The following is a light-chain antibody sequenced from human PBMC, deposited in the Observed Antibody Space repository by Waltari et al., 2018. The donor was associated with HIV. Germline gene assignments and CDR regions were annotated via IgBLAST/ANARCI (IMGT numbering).Light chain of an antibody. CDR1: SNDVGYYNL. CDR2: EVS. J-gene: IGLJ1*01. V-gene: IGLV2-23*02. Sequence: QSALTQPASVSGSPGQSITISCTGTSNDVGYYNLVSWYQQDPGKAPKVMIYEVSKRPSGGSKRFSGSKSGNTAYLTISGLQAEDEADYYCGSYAGSNAYVFGIGTKVTVL. CDR3: GSYAGSNAYV.